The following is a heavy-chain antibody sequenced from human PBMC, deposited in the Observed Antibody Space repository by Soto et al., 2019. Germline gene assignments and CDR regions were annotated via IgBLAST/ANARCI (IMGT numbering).Heavy chain of an antibody. V-gene: IGHV3-7*01. Sequence: GGSLRLSCAASGFTFSSYWMSWVRQAPGKGLEWVANIKQDGSEKYYVDSVKGRFTISRDNAKNSLYLQMNSLRAEDTAVYYCARSPGDDISTGYGAGMDGWGQGTTVSVSS. J-gene: IGHJ6*02. CDR2: IKQDGSEK. CDR3: ARSPGDDISTGYGAGMDG. D-gene: IGHD3-9*01. CDR1: GFTFSSYW.